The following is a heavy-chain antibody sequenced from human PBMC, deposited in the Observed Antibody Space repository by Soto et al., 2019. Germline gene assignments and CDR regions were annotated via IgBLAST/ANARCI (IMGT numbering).Heavy chain of an antibody. V-gene: IGHV1-69*06. CDR2: IIPIFGTA. D-gene: IGHD6-25*01. CDR1: GGTFSSYA. CDR3: ARRKERSGPYYLDY. Sequence: SVKVSCKASGGTFSSYAISWVRQAPGQGLEWMGGIIPIFGTANYAQKFQGRVTITADKSTSTAYMELSSLTSEDTAVYFCARRKERSGPYYLDYWGQGTLVTVSS. J-gene: IGHJ4*02.